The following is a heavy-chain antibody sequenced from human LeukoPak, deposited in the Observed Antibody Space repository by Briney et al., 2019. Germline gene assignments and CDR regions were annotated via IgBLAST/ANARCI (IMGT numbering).Heavy chain of an antibody. CDR1: GGSISSYY. D-gene: IGHD6-13*01. J-gene: IGHJ4*02. CDR3: ARVKTAALEFDY. V-gene: IGHV4-59*01. Sequence: SETLSLTCTVSGGSISSYYWSWLRQPPGKGLEWIGYIYYSGSTNYNPSLKSRVTISVDTSKNQFSLKLSSVTAADTAVYYCARVKTAALEFDYWGQGTLVTVSS. CDR2: IYYSGST.